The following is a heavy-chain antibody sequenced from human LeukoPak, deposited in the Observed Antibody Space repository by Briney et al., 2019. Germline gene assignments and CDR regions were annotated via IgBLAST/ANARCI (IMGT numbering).Heavy chain of an antibody. CDR1: GGSLSSYY. J-gene: IGHJ4*02. D-gene: IGHD2-15*01. CDR2: IYYSGST. CDR3: ARQKGISGPPDY. Sequence: SETLSLTCTVSGGSLSSYYWSWIRQPPGKGLEWIGYIYYSGSTNYNPSLKSRVTISVDTSKNQFSLKLSSVTAADTAVYYCARQKGISGPPDYWGQGTPVTVSS. V-gene: IGHV4-59*01.